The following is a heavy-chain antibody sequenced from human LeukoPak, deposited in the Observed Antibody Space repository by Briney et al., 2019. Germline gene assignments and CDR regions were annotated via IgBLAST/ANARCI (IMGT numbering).Heavy chain of an antibody. CDR2: IWYDGSNK. Sequence: GRSLRLSCAASGFTFSSYGMHWVRQAPGKGLEWLAVIWYDGSNKYYADSVKGRFTISRDNSKNTLYLQMNSLRAEDTAVYYCARAVVPAAPGGMDVWGQGTTVTVSS. J-gene: IGHJ6*02. CDR3: ARAVVPAAPGGMDV. CDR1: GFTFSSYG. V-gene: IGHV3-33*01. D-gene: IGHD2-2*01.